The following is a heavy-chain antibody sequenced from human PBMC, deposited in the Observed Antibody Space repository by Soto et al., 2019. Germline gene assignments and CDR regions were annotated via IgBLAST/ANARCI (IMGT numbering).Heavy chain of an antibody. CDR3: ARDLAVVVVAATNNWFDP. CDR1: GGSFSGYY. D-gene: IGHD2-15*01. V-gene: IGHV4-34*01. Sequence: QVQLQQWGAGLLKPSETLSLTCAVYGGSFSGYYWSWIRQPPGKGLEWIGEINHSGSTNYNPSLKSRVTISVDTSKNQFSLKLSSVTAADTAVYYCARDLAVVVVAATNNWFDPWGQGTLVTVSS. CDR2: INHSGST. J-gene: IGHJ5*02.